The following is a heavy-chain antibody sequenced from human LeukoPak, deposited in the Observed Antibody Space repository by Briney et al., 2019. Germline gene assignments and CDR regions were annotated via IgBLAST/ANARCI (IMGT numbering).Heavy chain of an antibody. J-gene: IGHJ3*02. CDR1: GYTFNTYG. CDR3: ARDREQWVPLGALDI. V-gene: IGHV1-18*01. D-gene: IGHD6-19*01. CDR2: ISPFNGNT. Sequence: ASVRVSCKASGYTFNTYGIHWVRPAPGQGLEWIGWISPFNGNTNYAQNVQGRATMTTDTSTSTAYMDLRGLRSDDTAVYYCARDREQWVPLGALDIWGQGTMVTVSS.